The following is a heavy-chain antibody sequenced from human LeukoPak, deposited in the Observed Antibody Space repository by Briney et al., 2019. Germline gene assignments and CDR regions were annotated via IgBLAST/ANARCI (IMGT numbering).Heavy chain of an antibody. Sequence: GGSLRLSCAASGSSVSSNAMSWVRQAPGKAPDWVSGMSAAGGRTYYADSVKGRFTTSRDNSKNTLYLQMNSLRAEDTAVYYCAKWGTGIPFDYWGQGTLVTVS. V-gene: IGHV3-23*01. D-gene: IGHD3-16*01. CDR1: GSSVSSNA. J-gene: IGHJ4*02. CDR3: AKWGTGIPFDY. CDR2: MSAAGGRT.